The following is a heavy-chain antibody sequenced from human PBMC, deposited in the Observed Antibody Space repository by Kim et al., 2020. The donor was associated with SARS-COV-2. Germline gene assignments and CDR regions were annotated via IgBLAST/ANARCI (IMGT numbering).Heavy chain of an antibody. V-gene: IGHV1-8*01. D-gene: IGHD3-10*01. J-gene: IGHJ4*02. CDR3: ARGRWLPRGGFDY. Sequence: YAQKFQGKVTMTRNTSISTAYMERNSLRSEDTAVYYCARGRWLPRGGFDYWGQGTLVTVSS.